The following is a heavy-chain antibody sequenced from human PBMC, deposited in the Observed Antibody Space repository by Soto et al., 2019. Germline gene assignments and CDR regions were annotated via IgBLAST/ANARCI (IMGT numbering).Heavy chain of an antibody. V-gene: IGHV5-51*01. CDR1: GYSFSNNW. CDR3: ARHWGDGYSQIDY. D-gene: IGHD4-4*01. J-gene: IGHJ4*02. CDR2: IYPGDFDT. Sequence: GESLKISCRGSGYSFSNNWIGWVRQMPGKGLEWMGIIYPGDFDTRYSSSFQGQVVISADKSISTAYLQWSSLKASDTAMYYCARHWGDGYSQIDYWGQGTLVTVSS.